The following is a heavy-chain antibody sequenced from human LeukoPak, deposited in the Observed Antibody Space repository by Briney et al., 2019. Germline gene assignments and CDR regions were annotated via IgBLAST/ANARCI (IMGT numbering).Heavy chain of an antibody. CDR1: GLTVSRNY. CDR2: IYSGGNT. V-gene: IGHV3-66*01. J-gene: IGHJ4*02. CDR3: ARDPYCSTTSCYLGYFDY. D-gene: IGHD2-2*01. Sequence: GGSLRLSCAASGLTVSRNYMSWVRQAPGKGLEWASVIYSGGNTYYADSVKGRFTISRDNSKNTVYLQMNSLRAEDTAVYYCARDPYCSTTSCYLGYFDYWGQGTLVTVSS.